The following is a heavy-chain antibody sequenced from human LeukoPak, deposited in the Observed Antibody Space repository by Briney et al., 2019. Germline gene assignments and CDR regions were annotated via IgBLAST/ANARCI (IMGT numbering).Heavy chain of an antibody. CDR1: GFTFSSYA. CDR2: ISSSGGST. Sequence: GGSLRLSCAASGFTFSSYAMNWVRQAPGKGLEWVSGISSSGGSTYYADSVKGRFTISRDNSKNTLYLQMNSLRAGDTAVYYCAKARSMDLWTVPFDHWGQGTLVTVSS. CDR3: AKARSMDLWTVPFDH. V-gene: IGHV3-23*01. J-gene: IGHJ4*02. D-gene: IGHD3-10*01.